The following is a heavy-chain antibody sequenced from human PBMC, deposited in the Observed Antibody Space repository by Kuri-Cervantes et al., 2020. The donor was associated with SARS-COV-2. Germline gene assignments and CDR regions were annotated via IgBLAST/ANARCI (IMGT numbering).Heavy chain of an antibody. J-gene: IGHJ6*02. CDR2: IYSGGSST. V-gene: IGHV3-23*03. CDR1: GFTFSSYA. Sequence: GESLKISCAASGFTFSSYAMSWVRQAPGKGLEWVSVIYSGGSSTYCADSVKGRFTISRDNSKNTLYLQMNSLRAEDTAVYYCAKDLGDYGMDVWGQGTTVTVSS. CDR3: AKDLGDYGMDV. D-gene: IGHD3-16*01.